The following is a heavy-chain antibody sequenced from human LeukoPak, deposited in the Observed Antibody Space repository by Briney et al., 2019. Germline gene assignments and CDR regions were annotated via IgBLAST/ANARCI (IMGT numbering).Heavy chain of an antibody. V-gene: IGHV3-30*18. CDR3: AKDGCGGDCYYMDY. J-gene: IGHJ4*02. Sequence: GRSLRLSCAASGFTFSIYGMHWVRQAPGKGLEWVAVISYDGSNKYYADSVKGRFTISRDNSKNTLYLQMNSLRVEDTAVYYCAKDGCGGDCYYMDYWGQGTLVTVSS. D-gene: IGHD2-21*02. CDR2: ISYDGSNK. CDR1: GFTFSIYG.